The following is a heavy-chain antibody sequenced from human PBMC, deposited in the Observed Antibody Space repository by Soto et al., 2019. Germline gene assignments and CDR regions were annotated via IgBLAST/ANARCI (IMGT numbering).Heavy chain of an antibody. CDR1: GFTFSSYA. CDR2: ISGSGGST. CDR3: AKGGVRGVISLDYYYYYMDV. D-gene: IGHD3-10*01. V-gene: IGHV3-23*01. Sequence: GGSLRLSCAASGFTFSSYAMSWVRQAPGKGLEWVSAISGSGGSTYYADSVKGRFTISRDNSKNTLYLQMNSLRAEDTAVYYCAKGGVRGVISLDYYYYYMDVWGKGTTVTVSS. J-gene: IGHJ6*03.